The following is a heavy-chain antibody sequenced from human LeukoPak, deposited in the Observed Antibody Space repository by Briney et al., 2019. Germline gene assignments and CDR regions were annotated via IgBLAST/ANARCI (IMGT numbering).Heavy chain of an antibody. CDR1: GFTFSNYG. V-gene: IGHV3-23*01. CDR3: ARAPAYYYDSSGYYVGWGTSLYFDY. Sequence: GGTLRLSCAASGFTFSNYGLSWVRQAPGKGLEWVSGITGSGGSTYYADSVKGRFTISRDNSKNTLYLQMNSLRAEDTAVYYCARAPAYYYDSSGYYVGWGTSLYFDYWGQGTLVTVSS. J-gene: IGHJ4*02. CDR2: ITGSGGST. D-gene: IGHD3-22*01.